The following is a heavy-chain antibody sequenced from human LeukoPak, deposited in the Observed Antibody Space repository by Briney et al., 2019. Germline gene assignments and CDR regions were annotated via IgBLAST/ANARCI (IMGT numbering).Heavy chain of an antibody. V-gene: IGHV3-74*01. CDR1: GFTFSSYW. J-gene: IGHJ4*02. D-gene: IGHD6-13*01. CDR3: ARLIAAAGTDY. Sequence: GGSLRLSCAASGFTFSSYWMHWVRQAPGKGLVWVSRINSDGSSTSYADSVKGRFTISRDNAKNTLYLQMNSLRAEDTAVYYCARLIAAAGTDYWGKGTLVTVSS. CDR2: INSDGSST.